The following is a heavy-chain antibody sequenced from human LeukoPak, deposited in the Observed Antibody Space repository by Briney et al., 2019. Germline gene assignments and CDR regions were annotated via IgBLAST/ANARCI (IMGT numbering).Heavy chain of an antibody. CDR2: IKQDGSEK. D-gene: IGHD5-18*01. CDR1: GFTFNSYW. J-gene: IGHJ4*02. Sequence: GGSLRLSCAASGFTFNSYWMSWVRQAPGKGLEWVANIKQDGSEKYYVDSVKGRFTISRDNAKNSLYLQMNSLRAEDTALYYCARAGDTTMLTFIDYFDYWGQGTLVTVSS. CDR3: ARAGDTTMLTFIDYFDY. V-gene: IGHV3-7*01.